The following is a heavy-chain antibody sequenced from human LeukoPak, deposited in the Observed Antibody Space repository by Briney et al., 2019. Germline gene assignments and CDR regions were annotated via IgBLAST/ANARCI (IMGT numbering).Heavy chain of an antibody. V-gene: IGHV1-2*02. CDR1: GYTFTGYY. CDR3: ARDYYDSSGYYDLPGY. CDR2: INPNSGGT. Sequence: ASVKVSCKASGYTFTGYYIHWVRQAPGQGLEWMGWINPNSGGTNYAQKFQGRVTMTRDTSIRTAYMELSRLRSDDTAVYYCARDYYDSSGYYDLPGYWGQGTLVTVSS. J-gene: IGHJ4*02. D-gene: IGHD3-22*01.